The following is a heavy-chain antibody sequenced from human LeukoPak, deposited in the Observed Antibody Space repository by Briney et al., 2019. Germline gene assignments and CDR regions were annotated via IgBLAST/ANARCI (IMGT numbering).Heavy chain of an antibody. D-gene: IGHD2-2*01. Sequence: GASVKVSCKASGGTFSSYAISWVRQAPGQGLEWMGRIIPILGIANYAQKFQGRVTITADKSTSTAYMELSSLRSEDTAVYYCAMRPAAIGGGFDYWGQGTLVTVSS. CDR2: IIPILGIA. CDR1: GGTFSSYA. V-gene: IGHV1-69*04. J-gene: IGHJ4*02. CDR3: AMRPAAIGGGFDY.